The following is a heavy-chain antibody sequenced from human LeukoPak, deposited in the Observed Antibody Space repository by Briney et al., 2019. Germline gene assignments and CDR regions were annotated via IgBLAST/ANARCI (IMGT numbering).Heavy chain of an antibody. CDR1: GGSISSHD. CDR2: IYDSGST. Sequence: SETLSLTCTVSGGSISSHDWGWIRQPPGKGLEWIGYIYDSGSTTYNPSLKSRVTILVDTSKDQVSLKLSSVTAADTAVYYCARGRRGRYYDISRYNYFDYRGQGTLVSVSS. CDR3: ARGRRGRYYDISRYNYFDY. D-gene: IGHD3-22*01. V-gene: IGHV4-59*11. J-gene: IGHJ4*02.